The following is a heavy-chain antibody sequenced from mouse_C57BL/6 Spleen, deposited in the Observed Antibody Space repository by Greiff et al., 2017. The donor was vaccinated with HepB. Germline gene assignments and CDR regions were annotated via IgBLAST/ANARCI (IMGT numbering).Heavy chain of an antibody. CDR3: ACGSSGYFDV. Sequence: VQLQQSGAELVKPGASVKISCKASGYAFSSYWMYWVKQRPGKGLEWIGQIYPGDGDTNYNGKFKGKATLTADKSSSTAYMQLSSLTSEDSAVYFCACGSSGYFDVWGTGTTVTVSS. V-gene: IGHV1-80*01. J-gene: IGHJ1*03. CDR1: GYAFSSYW. D-gene: IGHD1-1*01. CDR2: IYPGDGDT.